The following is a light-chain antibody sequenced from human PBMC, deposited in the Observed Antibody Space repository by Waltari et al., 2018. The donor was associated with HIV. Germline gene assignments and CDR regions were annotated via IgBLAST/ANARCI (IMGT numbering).Light chain of an antibody. CDR3: QQAYSSPWT. J-gene: IGKJ1*01. CDR2: DAS. CDR1: QDISNY. V-gene: IGKV1-39*01. Sequence: DIQMTQSPSSLSASVGDRVTITCQASQDISNYLNWYQQKPGKAPKLLISDASNLDTGVPSRFSGSGYGTDFTLTVSGLQVEDFATYHCQQAYSSPWTFGQGTKVEIK.